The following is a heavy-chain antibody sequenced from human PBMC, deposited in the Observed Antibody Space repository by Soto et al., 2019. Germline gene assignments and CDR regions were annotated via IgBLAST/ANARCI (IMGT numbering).Heavy chain of an antibody. Sequence: SETLSLTCTVSGGPFSSYYWSWIRQPPGKGLEWIGYIYYSGSTNYNPSLKSRVTISVDTSKNQFSLKLSSVTAADTAVYYCARVIRDSSGYYSTYYFDYWGQGTLVTVSS. V-gene: IGHV4-59*01. CDR1: GGPFSSYY. D-gene: IGHD3-22*01. CDR3: ARVIRDSSGYYSTYYFDY. J-gene: IGHJ4*02. CDR2: IYYSGST.